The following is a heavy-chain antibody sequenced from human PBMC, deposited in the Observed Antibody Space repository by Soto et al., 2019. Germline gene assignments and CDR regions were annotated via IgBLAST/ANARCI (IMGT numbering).Heavy chain of an antibody. CDR3: VKDDGGNPSTEPH. D-gene: IGHD2-15*01. J-gene: IGHJ4*02. CDR2: ISGSGDRT. CDR1: GITISNYP. V-gene: IGHV3-23*01. Sequence: EVQLLESGGGLVQPGGSLRLSCAASGITISNYPMSWVRQAPGKGLDWVSGISGSGDRTYYEDSAKGRFTISKDFSKNSLSLQLDSLRAEDTAVYFCVKDDGGNPSTEPHWGQGTLVTVSS.